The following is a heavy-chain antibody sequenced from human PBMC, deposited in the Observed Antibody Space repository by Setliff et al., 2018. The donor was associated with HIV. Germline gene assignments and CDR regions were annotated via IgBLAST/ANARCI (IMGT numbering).Heavy chain of an antibody. V-gene: IGHV2-70*11. CDR3: ARGSESLTYFDN. Sequence: SGPALVNPTQTLTLTCSFSGFSLTTSGMSVTWIRQPPGKAPEWLARIDWDDAKYYSTSLKTRLTISKDTSKNQVVLTMTNMDPVDTATYYCARGSESLTYFDNLGPGTLVTVSS. CDR2: IDWDDAK. CDR1: GFSLTTSGMS. J-gene: IGHJ4*02. D-gene: IGHD3-10*01.